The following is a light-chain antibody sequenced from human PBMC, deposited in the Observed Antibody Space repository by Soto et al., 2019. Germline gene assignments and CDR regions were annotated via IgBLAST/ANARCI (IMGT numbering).Light chain of an antibody. J-gene: IGLJ1*01. V-gene: IGLV2-14*03. CDR3: SSYASIATCCV. CDR2: DVT. CDR1: SSDVGGYDY. Sequence: QSVLTQPASVSGSPGQSITISCTGTSSDVGGYDYVSWYQQHPGKAPKLIIYDVTTRPSGVSDRFSGSKSGNTASLTISGLQAEDEADYYCSSYASIATCCVFGTGTKVTVL.